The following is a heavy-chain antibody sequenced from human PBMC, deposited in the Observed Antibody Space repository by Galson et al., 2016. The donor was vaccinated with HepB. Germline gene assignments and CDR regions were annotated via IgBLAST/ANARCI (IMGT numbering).Heavy chain of an antibody. V-gene: IGHV4-4*02. D-gene: IGHD4-17*01. Sequence: ETLSLTCAVSGGSISSTNRWSWVRQPPGKGLEWIGEIFHSGSTHYNPSLKSRVTISVDKSKNQFSLKLRSVSAADTAVYYCARGARPLTAVMHRRGHLDRWGQGTLVTVSS. CDR3: ARGARPLTAVMHRRGHLDR. J-gene: IGHJ5*02. CDR2: IFHSGST. CDR1: GGSISSTNR.